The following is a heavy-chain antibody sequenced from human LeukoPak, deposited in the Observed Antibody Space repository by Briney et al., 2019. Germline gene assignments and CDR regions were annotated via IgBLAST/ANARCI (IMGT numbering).Heavy chain of an antibody. V-gene: IGHV3-48*03. CDR3: ARVPPGSSSSYY. J-gene: IGHJ4*02. CDR1: GFTFSSYE. D-gene: IGHD6-6*01. Sequence: GGSLRLSCAASGFTFSSYEMNWVRQAPGKGLEWVSYISSSGSTIYYADSVKGRFTVSRDDAKNSLYLQMNSLRAEDTAVYYCARVPPGSSSSYYWGLGTLVTVSS. CDR2: ISSSGSTI.